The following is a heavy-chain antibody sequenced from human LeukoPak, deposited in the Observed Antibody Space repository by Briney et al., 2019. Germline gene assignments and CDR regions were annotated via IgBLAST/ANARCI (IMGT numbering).Heavy chain of an antibody. D-gene: IGHD1-26*01. V-gene: IGHV3-33*01. CDR3: ARDVSAEVGATGFYDY. J-gene: IGHJ4*02. Sequence: GGSLRLSCAASGFTFSSYGMHWVRQAPGKGLEWVAVIWYDGSNKYYADSVKGRFTISRDNSKNTLYLQMNSLRAEDTAVYYCARDVSAEVGATGFYDYRGQGTLVTVSS. CDR1: GFTFSSYG. CDR2: IWYDGSNK.